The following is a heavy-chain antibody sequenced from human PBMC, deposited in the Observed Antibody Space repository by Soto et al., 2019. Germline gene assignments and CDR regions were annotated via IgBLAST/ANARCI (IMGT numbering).Heavy chain of an antibody. CDR3: ARLYNRYREGLNNYYYYGMDV. J-gene: IGHJ6*02. CDR1: GGTFSSYT. D-gene: IGHD1-1*01. CDR2: IIPILGIA. Sequence: SVKVSCKASGGTFSSYTISWVRQAPGQGLEWMGRIIPILGIANYAQKFQGRVTITADKSTSTAYMELSSLRSEDTAVYYCARLYNRYREGLNNYYYYGMDVWD. V-gene: IGHV1-69*02.